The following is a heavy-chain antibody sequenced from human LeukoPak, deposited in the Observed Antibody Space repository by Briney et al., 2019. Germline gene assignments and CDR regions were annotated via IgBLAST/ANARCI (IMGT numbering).Heavy chain of an antibody. CDR1: GGSISSGDNS. CDR3: ARALYYGSGTNHFDY. V-gene: IGHV4-30-2*01. J-gene: IGHJ4*02. CDR2: IYHIGNT. Sequence: SETLSLTCAVSGGSISSGDNSWSWIRQPPGKGLEWIGYIYHIGNTYYNPSLKNRVTISGDRSKNQFSLKLSSVTAADTAMYYCARALYYGSGTNHFDYWGQGTLVTVSS. D-gene: IGHD3-10*01.